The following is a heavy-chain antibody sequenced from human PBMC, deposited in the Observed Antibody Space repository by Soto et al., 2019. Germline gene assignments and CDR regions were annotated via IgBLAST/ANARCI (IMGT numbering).Heavy chain of an antibody. CDR2: IYWDDDK. V-gene: IGHV2-5*02. D-gene: IGHD3-22*01. J-gene: IGHJ4*02. CDR1: GFSLSTSGVG. Sequence: QITLKESGPTLVKPTQTLTLTCTFSGFSLSTSGVGVGWIRQPPGKALEWLALIYWDDDKRYSPSLKSRLTISKDTSKNNVVLTMTNMNPVDTATYYCAHRFVGGPYDSWGQGTLVTVSS. CDR3: AHRFVGGPYDS.